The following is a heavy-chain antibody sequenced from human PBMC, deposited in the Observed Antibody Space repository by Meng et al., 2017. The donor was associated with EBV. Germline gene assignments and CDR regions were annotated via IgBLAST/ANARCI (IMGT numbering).Heavy chain of an antibody. J-gene: IGHJ4*02. CDR3: ASESGRGYTPDY. D-gene: IGHD3-10*01. CDR2: FLPRLGEP. V-gene: IGHV1-69*01. CDR1: GVPFRYYA. Sequence: QVQLVQSAAEVKKPGSSVKVSCKTSGVPFRYYAISRVRQAPGQRLEWLGGFLPRLGEPNYAQKFHGRVKITADESTSTHYMDLSSLRSEDTAIYYCASESGRGYTPDYWGQGTLVTVSS.